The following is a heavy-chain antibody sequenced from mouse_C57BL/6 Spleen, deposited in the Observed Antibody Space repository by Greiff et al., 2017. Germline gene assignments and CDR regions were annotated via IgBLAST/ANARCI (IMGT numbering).Heavy chain of an antibody. D-gene: IGHD3-1*01. CDR1: GYTFTSYW. CDR2: IHPNSGST. CDR3: ARRCSGTGGYYAMDD. Sequence: VQLQQPGAELVKPGASVKLSCKASGYTFTSYWMHWVKQRPGQGLEWIGMIHPNSGSTNYNEKFKSKATLTVDKSSSTAYMQRSSRTSEDSAVYYCARRCSGTGGYYAMDDWGQGTSVTVSS. J-gene: IGHJ4*01. V-gene: IGHV1-64*01.